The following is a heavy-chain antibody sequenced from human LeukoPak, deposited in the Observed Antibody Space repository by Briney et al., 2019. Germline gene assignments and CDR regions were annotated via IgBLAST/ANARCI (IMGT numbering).Heavy chain of an antibody. J-gene: IGHJ5*02. CDR2: ISAYNGNT. CDR1: GYTFTSYG. V-gene: IGHV1-18*01. CDR3: ARDWARAYCGGDCYAHWFDP. Sequence: ASVKVSCKASGYTFTSYGISWVRQAPGQRLEWMGWISAYNGNTNYAQKLQGRVTMTTDTSTSTAYMELRSLRSDDTAVYYCARDWARAYCGGDCYAHWFDPWGQGTLVTVSS. D-gene: IGHD2-21*02.